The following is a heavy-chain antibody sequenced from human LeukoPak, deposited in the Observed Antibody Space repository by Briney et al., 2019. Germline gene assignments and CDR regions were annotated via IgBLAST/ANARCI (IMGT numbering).Heavy chain of an antibody. Sequence: PGGSLRLSCEASGFTFNEYAMHWVRQAPGKGLEWVSGISWNSGSIAYAPSVRGRFTISRDNTKNSLYLQMNSLQVEDTAFYYCVKDVVRSSWMKGHFDPWGQGTLATVSS. J-gene: IGHJ5*02. D-gene: IGHD6-13*01. CDR2: ISWNSGSI. V-gene: IGHV3-9*01. CDR3: VKDVVRSSWMKGHFDP. CDR1: GFTFNEYA.